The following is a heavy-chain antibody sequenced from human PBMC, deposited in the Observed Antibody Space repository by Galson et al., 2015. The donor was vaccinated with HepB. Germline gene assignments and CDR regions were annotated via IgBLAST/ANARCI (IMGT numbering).Heavy chain of an antibody. V-gene: IGHV1-8*01. J-gene: IGHJ5*02. D-gene: IGHD3-16*01. CDR3: ARDLGRLRRNWFDP. CDR1: GYTFTSYD. CDR2: MNPNSGNT. Sequence: SVKVSCKASGYTFTSYDINWVRQATGQGLEWMGWMNPNSGNTGYAQKFQGRVTMTRNTSISTAYMELSSLRSEDTAVYYCARDLGRLRRNWFDPWGQGTLVTVSS.